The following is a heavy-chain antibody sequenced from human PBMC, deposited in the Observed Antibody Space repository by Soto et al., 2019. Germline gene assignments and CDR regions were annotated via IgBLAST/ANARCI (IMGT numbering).Heavy chain of an antibody. D-gene: IGHD3-16*01. CDR1: GFAFDKAW. V-gene: IGHV3-15*07. CDR3: TTANGGDFDY. CDR2: IKSDNDGGTA. Sequence: VHLVESGGGLVKPGGSLRLSCVAVGFAFDKAWMNWVRQTPGKGLEWVGRIKSDNDGGTADYGAHVNGRFTISRDDSKNTTYVLLTNVGADETGVYYCTTANGGDFDYGGQGTQV. J-gene: IGHJ4*02.